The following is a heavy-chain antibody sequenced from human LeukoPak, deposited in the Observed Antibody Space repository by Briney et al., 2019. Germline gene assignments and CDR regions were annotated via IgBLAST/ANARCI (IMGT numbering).Heavy chain of an antibody. D-gene: IGHD3-16*02. J-gene: IGHJ3*02. Sequence: PSETLSLTCAVYGGSFSGYYWSWIRQPPGKGLEWIGEINHSGSTNYNPSLKSRVTISVDTSKNQFSLKLSSVTAADTAVYYCARGLPDYVWGSYRNAFDIWGQGTMVTVSS. CDR3: ARGLPDYVWGSYRNAFDI. V-gene: IGHV4-34*01. CDR2: INHSGST. CDR1: GGSFSGYY.